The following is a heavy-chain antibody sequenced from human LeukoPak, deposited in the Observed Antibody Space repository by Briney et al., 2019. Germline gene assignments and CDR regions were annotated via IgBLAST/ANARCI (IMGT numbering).Heavy chain of an antibody. D-gene: IGHD3-10*01. Sequence: SETLSLTCTVSGGSISSGDYYWSWIRQPPGKGLEWIGYIYYSGSTYYNPSLKSRVTISVDTSKNQFSLKLSSVTAADTAVYYCASEAFFGDLDYWGQGPLVTVSS. CDR3: ASEAFFGDLDY. CDR2: IYYSGST. CDR1: GGSISSGDYY. J-gene: IGHJ4*02. V-gene: IGHV4-30-4*01.